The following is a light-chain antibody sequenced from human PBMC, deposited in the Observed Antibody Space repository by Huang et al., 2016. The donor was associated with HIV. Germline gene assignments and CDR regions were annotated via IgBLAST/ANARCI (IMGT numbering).Light chain of an antibody. V-gene: IGKV3-11*01. CDR1: QSVSTY. CDR2: GAS. Sequence: EIVLTQSPATLSLSPGERATLSCRASQSVSTYLAWYQQKPGQAPRLLIYGASHRATGIPARVSGSGSGTDFTLTISSLEPEDFAVYYWQQRNNWPRMYTFGQGTKLEIK. J-gene: IGKJ2*01. CDR3: QQRNNWPRMYT.